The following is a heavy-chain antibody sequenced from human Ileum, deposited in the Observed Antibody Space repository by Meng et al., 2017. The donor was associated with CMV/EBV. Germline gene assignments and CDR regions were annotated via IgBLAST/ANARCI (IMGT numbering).Heavy chain of an antibody. CDR1: GDSITRYY. V-gene: IGHV4-59*01. Sequence: SETLSLTCTVSGDSITRYYVNWIRQPPGKGLEWIGYRYYSETAYYSHSLMGRVIISADKAKNHFSLSLTSVTAADTAVYYCATTVHPIAYLSYFDPWGQGTLVTVSS. D-gene: IGHD5-18*01. CDR3: ATTVHPIAYLSYFDP. CDR2: RYYSETA. J-gene: IGHJ5*02.